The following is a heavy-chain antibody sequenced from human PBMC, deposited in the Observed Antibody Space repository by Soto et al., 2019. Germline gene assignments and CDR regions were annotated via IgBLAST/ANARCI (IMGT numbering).Heavy chain of an antibody. CDR2: IKSKADGETK. CDR1: GFTFSNAW. CDR3: CVIKRRDQYSTSGYWFDP. Sequence: EVQLVESGGGLVKPGGSLRLSCAASGFTFSNAWMSWVRQAPGKGLEWVGRIKSKADGETKDYGAPVRGRFTISRDDSQDILYLHMNSLRIEDTAVYYCCVIKRRDQYSTSGYWFDPWGPGTLVTVSS. J-gene: IGHJ5*02. D-gene: IGHD4-4*01. V-gene: IGHV3-15*01.